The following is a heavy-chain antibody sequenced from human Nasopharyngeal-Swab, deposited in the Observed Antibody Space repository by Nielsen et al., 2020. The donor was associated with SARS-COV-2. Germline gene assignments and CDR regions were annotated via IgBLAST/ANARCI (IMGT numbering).Heavy chain of an antibody. Sequence: ASVKVSCKASRYTFTSYGISWVRQAAAQGLEWMGWISAYNGNTNYVQKIQGRVTMTTDTSTSTAYMELRSLRSDDTALYYCARDPYSRSLPALYYYYYGMDVWGQGTTVTVSS. CDR3: ARDPYSRSLPALYYYYYGMDV. D-gene: IGHD6-13*01. V-gene: IGHV1-18*01. CDR2: ISAYNGNT. CDR1: RYTFTSYG. J-gene: IGHJ6*02.